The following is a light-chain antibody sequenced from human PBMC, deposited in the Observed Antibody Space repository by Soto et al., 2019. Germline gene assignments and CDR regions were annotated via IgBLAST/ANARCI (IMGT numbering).Light chain of an antibody. CDR1: SSDVGGYNF. J-gene: IGLJ1*01. CDR3: SSYTSLSTYV. CDR2: DVT. V-gene: IGLV2-14*01. Sequence: QSALTQPASVSGSPGQSITISCTGTSSDVGGYNFVSWYQQHPDKAPKLMIYDVTNRPSGVSNRFSGSKSGNTASLTISGLQAEDEADYYSSSYTSLSTYVSGTGTKLTVL.